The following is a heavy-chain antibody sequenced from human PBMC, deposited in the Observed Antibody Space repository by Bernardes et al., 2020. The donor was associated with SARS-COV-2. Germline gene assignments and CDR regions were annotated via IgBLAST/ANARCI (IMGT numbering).Heavy chain of an antibody. D-gene: IGHD5-12*01. CDR3: ARARGAVAPLFFDY. J-gene: IGHJ4*02. CDR1: GFTVNINL. V-gene: IGHV3-53*01. CDR2: LYSGGTT. Sequence: GGSLRLSWAASGFTVNINLMNWVRQAPGKGLEWVSLLYSGGTTYYADSVQGRFTISRDNSKNMVYLQMNNLRAEDTAVYYCARARGAVAPLFFDYWGQGTLVTVSS.